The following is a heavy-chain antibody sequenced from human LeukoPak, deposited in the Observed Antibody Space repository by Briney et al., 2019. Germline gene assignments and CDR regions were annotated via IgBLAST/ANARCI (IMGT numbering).Heavy chain of an antibody. CDR1: GFTFSSYA. D-gene: IGHD6-6*01. J-gene: IGHJ6*02. CDR3: ARDGIEYSSRWDYYYDMDV. V-gene: IGHV3-30-3*01. Sequence: GGSLRLSCAASGFTFSSYAMHWVRQAPGKGLEWVAVISYDGSNKYYADSVKGRFTISRDNSKNTLYLQMNSLRAEDTAVYYCARDGIEYSSRWDYYYDMDVWGQGTTVTVSS. CDR2: ISYDGSNK.